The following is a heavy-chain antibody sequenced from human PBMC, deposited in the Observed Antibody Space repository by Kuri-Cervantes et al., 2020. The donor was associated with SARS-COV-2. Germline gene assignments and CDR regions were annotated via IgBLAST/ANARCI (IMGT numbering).Heavy chain of an antibody. V-gene: IGHV3-9*01. CDR1: GFTFSSYA. Sequence: SLKISCAASGFTFSSYAMSWVRQAPGKGLEWVSAISWNSARAGYAESVKGRFTISRDNAKNSLYLQMNSLRAEDTALYYCAKDGLAAAGTTNQVDYWGQGTLVTVSS. CDR2: ISWNSARA. D-gene: IGHD6-13*01. J-gene: IGHJ4*02. CDR3: AKDGLAAAGTTNQVDY.